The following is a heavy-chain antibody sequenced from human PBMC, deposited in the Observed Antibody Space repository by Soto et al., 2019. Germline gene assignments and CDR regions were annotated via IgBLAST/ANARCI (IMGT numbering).Heavy chain of an antibody. V-gene: IGHV1-18*01. D-gene: IGHD3-3*01. Sequence: GASVKASCKASGYTFTSYGISWVRQAPGQGLEWMGWISAYNGNTNYAQKLQGRVTMTTDTSTSTAYMELRSLRSDDTAVYYCARAVSDYDFWSGSPDAFDIWGQGTMVTVSS. CDR3: ARAVSDYDFWSGSPDAFDI. J-gene: IGHJ3*02. CDR2: ISAYNGNT. CDR1: GYTFTSYG.